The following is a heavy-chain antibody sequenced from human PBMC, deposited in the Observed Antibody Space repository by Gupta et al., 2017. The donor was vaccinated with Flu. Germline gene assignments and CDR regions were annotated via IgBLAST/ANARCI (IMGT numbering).Heavy chain of an antibody. CDR2: ADHNGRT. CDR1: GGSLTNYY. CDR3: ARKLRYDNNGVYYTDYYGMDV. V-gene: IGHV4-34*01. Sequence: QVQLEQWGAGLLKPSETLSLTCAVSGGSLTNYYWNWIRQPPGKGLEWIGEADHNGRTQYSPSLMSRITMSVDMSKNQFSLNVRSVTAADTAVYYCARKLRYDNNGVYYTDYYGMDVWGRGTTVTVSS. D-gene: IGHD2-8*01. J-gene: IGHJ6*02.